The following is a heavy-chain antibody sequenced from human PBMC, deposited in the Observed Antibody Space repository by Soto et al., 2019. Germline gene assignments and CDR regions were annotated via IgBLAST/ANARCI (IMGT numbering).Heavy chain of an antibody. CDR3: AGGGAGSGPFTWELPDH. D-gene: IGHD1-26*01. CDR2: ITPFSGDV. CDR1: GNTFTYRY. J-gene: IGHJ4*02. Sequence: QMQLVQSGAEVKKTGSSVTVSCKALGNTFTYRYLHWVRQAPGQALEWMGWITPFSGDVHYAQKFQERVTFTRDRSIHTVYMQTSILGSEDTAMYFCAGGGAGSGPFTWELPDHWGQGSLVNVSS. V-gene: IGHV1-45*02.